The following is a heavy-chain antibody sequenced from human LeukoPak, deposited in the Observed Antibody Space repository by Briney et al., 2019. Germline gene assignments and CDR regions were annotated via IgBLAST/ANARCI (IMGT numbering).Heavy chain of an antibody. V-gene: IGHV1-18*01. J-gene: IGHJ4*02. D-gene: IGHD2-15*01. CDR2: ISAYNGNT. CDR1: GYTFTSYG. Sequence: ASVKVSCKASGYTFTSYGISWVRQAPGQGLEWMGWISAYNGNTNYAQKLQGRVTMTTDTSTSTAYMELRGLRSDDTAVYYCARVGDIVVVVAATGLDYWGQGTLVTVSS. CDR3: ARVGDIVVVVAATGLDY.